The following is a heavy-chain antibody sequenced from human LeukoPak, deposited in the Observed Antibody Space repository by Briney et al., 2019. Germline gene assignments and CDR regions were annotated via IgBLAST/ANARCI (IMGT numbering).Heavy chain of an antibody. CDR3: ARGGAYSSGWYFDY. D-gene: IGHD6-19*01. CDR2: ISYDGSNK. Sequence: GRSLRLPCAASGFTFSSYAMHWVRQAPGKGLEWVAVISYDGSNKYYADSVKGRFTISRDNSKNTLYLQMNSLRAEDTAVYYCARGGAYSSGWYFDYWGQGTLVTVSS. V-gene: IGHV3-30-3*01. J-gene: IGHJ4*02. CDR1: GFTFSSYA.